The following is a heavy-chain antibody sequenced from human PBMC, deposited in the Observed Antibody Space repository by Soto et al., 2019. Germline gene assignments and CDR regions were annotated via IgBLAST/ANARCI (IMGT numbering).Heavy chain of an antibody. D-gene: IGHD2-15*01. CDR1: GDSINSGDYY. J-gene: IGHJ4*02. Sequence: LSLTCTVSGDSINSGDYYWTWIRQPPGKGLEYIGYIYYSGSTYYNPSLKSRVTISIDTSKNKFSLNLSSVTAADTAVYYCVRGMLRGYYFDYWGQGALVTVSS. CDR2: IYYSGST. CDR3: VRGMLRGYYFDY. V-gene: IGHV4-30-4*01.